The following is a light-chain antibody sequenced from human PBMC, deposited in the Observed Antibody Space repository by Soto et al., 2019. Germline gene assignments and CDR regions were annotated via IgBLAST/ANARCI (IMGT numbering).Light chain of an antibody. J-gene: IGKJ1*01. CDR1: RSISSW. V-gene: IGKV1-5*01. Sequence: DIPMTQSPSTLSASVGDTVTITCRASRSISSWLAWYQQKPGKAPKLLITDASSFESGGPSRFSGSGSGTEVTLTISSLQSEDYAVYYCHQYNNWPPWTFGQGTKVDIK. CDR3: HQYNNWPPWT. CDR2: DAS.